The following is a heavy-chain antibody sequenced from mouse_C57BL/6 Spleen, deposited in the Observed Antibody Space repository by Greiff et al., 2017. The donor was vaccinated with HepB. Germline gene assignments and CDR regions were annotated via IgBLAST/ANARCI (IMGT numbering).Heavy chain of an antibody. D-gene: IGHD2-1*01. CDR1: GYTFIDYN. Sequence: VHVKQSGPELVKPGASVKMSCKASGYTFIDYNMHWVKQSHGKSLEWIGYINPNNGGTSYNQKFKGKATLTVNKSSSTAYMELRSLTSEDSAVYYCARRVYYGNYEDAMDYWGQGTSVTVSS. J-gene: IGHJ4*01. CDR3: ARRVYYGNYEDAMDY. CDR2: INPNNGGT. V-gene: IGHV1-22*01.